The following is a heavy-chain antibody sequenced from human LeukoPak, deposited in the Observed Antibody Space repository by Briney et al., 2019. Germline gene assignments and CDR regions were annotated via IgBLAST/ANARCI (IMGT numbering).Heavy chain of an antibody. V-gene: IGHV3-23*01. CDR1: GFTFSSYA. Sequence: GRSLRLSCAASGFTFSSYAMSWVRQAPRKGLEWVSAISGSGGSTYYADSVKGRFTISRDNSKNTLYLQMNSLRAEDTAVYYCAKPYSGYDLDDAFDIWGQGTMVTVSS. J-gene: IGHJ3*02. D-gene: IGHD5-12*01. CDR2: ISGSGGST. CDR3: AKPYSGYDLDDAFDI.